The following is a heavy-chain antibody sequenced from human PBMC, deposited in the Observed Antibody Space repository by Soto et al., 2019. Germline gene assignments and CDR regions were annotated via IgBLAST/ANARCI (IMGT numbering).Heavy chain of an antibody. V-gene: IGHV3-23*01. CDR3: AKRPSGGAAAGRVAWFDP. CDR2: ISGSGGST. Sequence: GGSLRLSCAASGFTFSSYAMSWVRQAPGKGLEWVSAISGSGGSTYYADSVKGRFTISRDNSKNTLYLQMNSLRAEDTAVYYCAKRPSGGAAAGRVAWFDPWGQGTLVTVSS. D-gene: IGHD6-13*01. J-gene: IGHJ5*02. CDR1: GFTFSSYA.